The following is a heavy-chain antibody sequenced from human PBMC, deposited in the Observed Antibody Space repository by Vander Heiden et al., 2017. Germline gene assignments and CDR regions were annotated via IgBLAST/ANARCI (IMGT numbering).Heavy chain of an antibody. CDR2: ISSSSSTI. CDR3: ARGAKWLLDY. D-gene: IGHD6-19*01. CDR1: GFTFSSYS. V-gene: IGHV3-48*02. Sequence: EVQLVESGGGLVQPGGSLRLSCADSGFTFSSYSMNWVRQAPGKGLEWVSYISSSSSTIYYADSVKGRFTIARDNAKNSLYLQMNSLRDEDTAVYYCARGAKWLLDYWGQGTLVTVSS. J-gene: IGHJ4*02.